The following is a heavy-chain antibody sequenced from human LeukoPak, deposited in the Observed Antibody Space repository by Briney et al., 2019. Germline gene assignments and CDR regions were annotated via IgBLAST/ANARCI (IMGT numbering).Heavy chain of an antibody. CDR2: INPNGGST. Sequence: ASVKVSCKASGYTFTGYYMHWVRQAPGQGLEWMGWINPNGGSTNYAQKFQGRVTITRDMSTSTAYMDLSSLGSGDTAVYYCAADIMVYYDSSGYFLPAYVWGKGTTVTISS. CDR1: GYTFTGYY. D-gene: IGHD3-22*01. V-gene: IGHV1-2*02. CDR3: AADIMVYYDSSGYFLPAYV. J-gene: IGHJ6*04.